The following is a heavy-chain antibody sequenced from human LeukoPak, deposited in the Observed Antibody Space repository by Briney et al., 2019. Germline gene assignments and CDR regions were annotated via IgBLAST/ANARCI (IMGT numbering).Heavy chain of an antibody. CDR2: IYPGDSDT. V-gene: IGHV5-51*01. D-gene: IGHD2-15*01. Sequence: GASLKISCKGSGYRFTSYWIGWVRQMPGKGLGWMGIIYPGDSDTRYSPSFQGQVTISADKSISTAYLQWSSLKASDTAMYYCARLGVYCSGGSCYSQSNNWFDPWGQGTLVTVSS. CDR1: GYRFTSYW. CDR3: ARLGVYCSGGSCYSQSNNWFDP. J-gene: IGHJ5*02.